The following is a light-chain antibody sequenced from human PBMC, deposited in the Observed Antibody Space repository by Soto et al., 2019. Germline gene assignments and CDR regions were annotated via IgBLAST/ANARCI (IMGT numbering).Light chain of an antibody. CDR3: LQDYNSLRT. V-gene: IGKV1-6*01. J-gene: IGKJ1*01. CDR1: QGIRND. Sequence: AIQMTQSPSSLSASVGDRVTITCRASQGIRNDLGWYQQKPGKAPKLLIYAASSLQSGVPSRVSCSGYGTDFTLTISSLQPEDVATYYCLQDYNSLRTFGQGTKVEIK. CDR2: AAS.